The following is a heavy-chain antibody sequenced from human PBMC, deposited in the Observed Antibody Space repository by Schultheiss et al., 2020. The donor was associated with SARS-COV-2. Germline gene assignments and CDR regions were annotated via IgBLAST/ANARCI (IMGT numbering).Heavy chain of an antibody. CDR1: GFTFSSYA. V-gene: IGHV3/OR16-10*01. CDR3: ARGDIGGYDAFDI. J-gene: IGHJ3*02. CDR2: IGTGGDT. D-gene: IGHD3-10*01. Sequence: GGSLRLSCAASGFTFSSYAMHWVRQAPGKGLEWVSAIGTGGDTYYADSVMGRFTISRDNSKNTLYLQMNSLRAEDTAVYYCARGDIGGYDAFDIWGQGTMVTVSS.